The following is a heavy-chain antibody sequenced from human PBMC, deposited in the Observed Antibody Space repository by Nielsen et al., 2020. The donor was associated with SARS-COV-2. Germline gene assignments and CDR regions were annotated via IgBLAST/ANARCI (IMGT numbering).Heavy chain of an antibody. V-gene: IGHV3-30*18. CDR2: ISYDGSNK. Sequence: GGSLRLSCAASGFTFSTYGMHWVRQAPGKELEWVAAISYDGSNKYYVDSVKGRFTISRDNPKNTLYLQMSSLREEDTAVYYCAKDWTAIVVVPSGGVDYWGQGTLVTVSS. CDR1: GFTFSTYG. CDR3: AKDWTAIVVVPSGGVDY. D-gene: IGHD2-15*01. J-gene: IGHJ4*02.